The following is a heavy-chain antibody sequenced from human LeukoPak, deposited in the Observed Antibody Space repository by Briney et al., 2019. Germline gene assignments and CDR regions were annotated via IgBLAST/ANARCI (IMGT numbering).Heavy chain of an antibody. J-gene: IGHJ6*02. Sequence: SGGSLRLSCAASGFTFSSYAMNWVRQAPGKGLEWVAVMSYDGSNKYYADSVKGRFTISRDNSKNTLYLQMNSLRAEDTAVYYCARGGFLEWSTPLYYYYYGMDVWGQGTTVTVSS. D-gene: IGHD3-3*01. CDR1: GFTFSSYA. CDR2: MSYDGSNK. CDR3: ARGGFLEWSTPLYYYYYGMDV. V-gene: IGHV3-30-3*01.